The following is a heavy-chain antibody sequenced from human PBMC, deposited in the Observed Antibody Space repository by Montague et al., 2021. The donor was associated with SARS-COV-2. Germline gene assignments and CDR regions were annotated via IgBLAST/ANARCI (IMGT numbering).Heavy chain of an antibody. CDR2: ISGFGGGT. J-gene: IGHJ5*02. D-gene: IGHD1-14*01. V-gene: IGHV3-23*01. CDR3: ATSFSGTRNWFDI. CDR1: GFIFTNYC. Sequence: SLRLSCAASGFIFTNYCMNWVRRAPGKGLESVAGISGFGGGTYYSDSVKGRFTISRATSNSTLFLQMDGLRAEDTAIYYCATSFSGTRNWFDIWGQGTLVTVSS.